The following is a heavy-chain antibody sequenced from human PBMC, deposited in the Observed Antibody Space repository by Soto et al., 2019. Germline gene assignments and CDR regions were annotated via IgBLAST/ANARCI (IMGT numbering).Heavy chain of an antibody. J-gene: IGHJ6*02. V-gene: IGHV3-48*02. Sequence: RRSLRLSCAASGFTFRSYSMNWVRQAPGKGLEWVSYISSSNRTINYADSVKGRFIISRDNAKNSLYLQMHSLRDEDTAVYYCALEVWPLLQTGMVVWCQGPTVTVS. CDR2: ISSSNRTI. D-gene: IGHD2-21*01. CDR3: ALEVWPLLQTGMVV. CDR1: GFTFRSYS.